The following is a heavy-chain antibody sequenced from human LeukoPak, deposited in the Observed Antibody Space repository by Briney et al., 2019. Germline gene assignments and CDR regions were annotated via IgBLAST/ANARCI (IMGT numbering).Heavy chain of an antibody. D-gene: IGHD6-13*01. V-gene: IGHV3-23*01. J-gene: IGHJ4*02. CDR3: AKTRPLDSSSWSHGDY. CDR2: ISGSGDST. Sequence: GGSLRLSCAASGFTFSSCATSWVRQAPGKGLEWVSAISGSGDSTYYGDSVKGRFTISRDNSKNTLYLQMNSLRAEDTAVYYCAKTRPLDSSSWSHGDYWGQGTLVTVSS. CDR1: GFTFSSCA.